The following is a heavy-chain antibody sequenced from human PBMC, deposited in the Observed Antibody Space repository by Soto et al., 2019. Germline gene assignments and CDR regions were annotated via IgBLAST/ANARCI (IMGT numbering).Heavy chain of an antibody. V-gene: IGHV2-5*02. CDR1: GFSLSTSEVG. CDR2: IYRDDDK. J-gene: IGHJ4*02. Sequence: QITLEDSGPTLVKPTQTLTLTCTFSGFSLSTSEVGVVWIRQPPGKALEWLALIYRDDDKRYSPSLKSRLTITKDTSKNPVVLTMTNMDPVDTATYYCAHHMRGRGGDYWGQGTPVTVSS. D-gene: IGHD3-16*01. CDR3: AHHMRGRGGDY.